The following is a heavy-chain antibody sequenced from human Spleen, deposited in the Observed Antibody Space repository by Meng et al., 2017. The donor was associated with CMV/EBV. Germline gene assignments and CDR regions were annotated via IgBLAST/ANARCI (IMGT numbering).Heavy chain of an antibody. CDR2: IKQDGSEK. CDR3: ASDSSDLDY. Sequence: GESLKISCAASGFSFRSYWMSWVRQAPGKGLEWVANIKQDGSEKYYVDSVKGRFTIARDNAKNSLYLQMNSLRAEDTAVYYCASDSSDLDYWGQGTLVTVSS. D-gene: IGHD6-19*01. V-gene: IGHV3-7*01. J-gene: IGHJ4*02. CDR1: GFSFRSYW.